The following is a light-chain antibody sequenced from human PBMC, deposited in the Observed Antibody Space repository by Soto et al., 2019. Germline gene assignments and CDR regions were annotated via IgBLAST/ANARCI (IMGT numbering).Light chain of an antibody. V-gene: IGLV2-14*03. J-gene: IGLJ1*01. CDR2: DVS. CDR3: SSYTTSNTRQIV. CDR1: SSDVVGYNY. Sequence: ALTQPASVSGSPGQSINISCTGTSSDVVGYNYVSWYQHHPGKAPKLIIYDVSNRPSGVSNPFSGSKSGNTASLTISGLQPEDEADYYCSSYTTSNTRQIVFGTGTKVTVL.